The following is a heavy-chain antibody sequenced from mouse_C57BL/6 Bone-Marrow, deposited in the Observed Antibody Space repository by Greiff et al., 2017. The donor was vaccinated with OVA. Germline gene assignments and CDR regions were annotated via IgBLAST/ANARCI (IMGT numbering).Heavy chain of an antibody. CDR2: IYPGDGDT. V-gene: IGHV1-82*01. Sequence: VQLQQSGPELVKPGASVKISCKASGYAFSSSWMNWVKQRPGTGLEWIGRIYPGDGDTNSNGKFKGKATLTADKSSSTAYMHLRSLTSEDSAVYFCARPFAYWGQGTLVTVSA. J-gene: IGHJ3*01. CDR3: ARPFAY. CDR1: GYAFSSSW.